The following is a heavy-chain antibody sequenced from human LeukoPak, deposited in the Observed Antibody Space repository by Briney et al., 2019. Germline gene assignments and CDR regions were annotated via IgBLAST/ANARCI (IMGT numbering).Heavy chain of an antibody. D-gene: IGHD2-15*01. CDR2: ISGSGGYT. Sequence: GGSLRLSCAASGFTFSSYAMSWVRQAPGKGLEWVSAISGSGGYTYYADSVQGRSTISRDNSKSTLCLQMNSLRAEDTAVYYCAKQLGYCSDGSCYFPYWGQGTLVTVSS. CDR1: GFTFSSYA. V-gene: IGHV3-23*01. J-gene: IGHJ4*02. CDR3: AKQLGYCSDGSCYFPY.